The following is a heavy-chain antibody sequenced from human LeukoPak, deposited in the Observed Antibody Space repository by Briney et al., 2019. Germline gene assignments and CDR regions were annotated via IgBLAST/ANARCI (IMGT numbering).Heavy chain of an antibody. CDR1: GVSFSGYY. CDR2: IYSSGST. CDR3: ARGRSSGWYYY. D-gene: IGHD6-19*01. V-gene: IGHV4-59*01. J-gene: IGHJ4*02. Sequence: PSETLSLTCAVYGVSFSGYYWSWIRQPPGKGLEWVGYIYSSGSTNYNPSLKSRVTISVDTSKNQFSLKLTSVTAADTAVYYCARGRSSGWYYYWGQGTLVTVSS.